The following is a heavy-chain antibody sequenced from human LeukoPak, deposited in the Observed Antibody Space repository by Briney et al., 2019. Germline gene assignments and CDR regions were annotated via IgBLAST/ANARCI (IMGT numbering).Heavy chain of an antibody. CDR1: GGTFSSYA. CDR2: IIPIFGTA. D-gene: IGHD6-13*01. CDR3: ARGTIENFVRTGIAAAGPYFDY. Sequence: ASVKVSCKASGGTFSSYAISWVRQAPGQGLEWMGVIIPIFGTANYAQKFQGRVTITADESTSTAYMELSSLRSEDTAVYYCARGTIENFVRTGIAAAGPYFDYWGQGTLVTVSS. V-gene: IGHV1-69*13. J-gene: IGHJ4*02.